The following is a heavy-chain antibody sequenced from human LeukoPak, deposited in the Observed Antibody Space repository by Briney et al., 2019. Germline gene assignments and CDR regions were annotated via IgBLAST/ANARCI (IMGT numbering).Heavy chain of an antibody. CDR3: AKDFPHYYEVPHGMDV. V-gene: IGHV3-48*03. D-gene: IGHD3-22*01. CDR1: GFGFGQFE. J-gene: IGHJ6*02. CDR2: ISVRAGTI. Sequence: GGSLRLSCAASGFGFGQFEMNWVRQAPGKGLEWIAYISVRAGTIYYGDSAEGRFTISRDDAKNSLYLQMNGLRVEDTAIYYCAKDFPHYYEVPHGMDVWGQGTTVTV.